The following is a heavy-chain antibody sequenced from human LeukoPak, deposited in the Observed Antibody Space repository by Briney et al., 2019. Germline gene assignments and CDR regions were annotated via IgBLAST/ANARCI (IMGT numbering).Heavy chain of an antibody. Sequence: GGSLRLSCAASGFTFSSYTMNWVRQAPGKGLEWVSYISSSGSTIYYADSVMGRFTISRDNAKNSLYLQMSSLRAEDTAVYYCARDFGVVIGTYFDYWGQGTLVTVSS. CDR2: ISSSGSTI. J-gene: IGHJ4*02. D-gene: IGHD3-3*01. CDR3: ARDFGVVIGTYFDY. V-gene: IGHV3-48*01. CDR1: GFTFSSYT.